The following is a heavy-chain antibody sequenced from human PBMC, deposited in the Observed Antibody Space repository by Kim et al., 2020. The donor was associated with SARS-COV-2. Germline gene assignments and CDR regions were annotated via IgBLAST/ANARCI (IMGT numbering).Heavy chain of an antibody. CDR3: ARGTVAAAGTAPFDY. CDR1: GYTFTGYY. Sequence: ASVKVSCKASGYTFTGYYMHWVRQAPGQGLEWMGWINPNSGGTNYAQKFQGRVTMTRDTSISTAYMELSRLRSDDTAVYYCARGTVAAAGTAPFDYWGQGTLVTVSS. V-gene: IGHV1-2*02. CDR2: INPNSGGT. D-gene: IGHD6-13*01. J-gene: IGHJ4*02.